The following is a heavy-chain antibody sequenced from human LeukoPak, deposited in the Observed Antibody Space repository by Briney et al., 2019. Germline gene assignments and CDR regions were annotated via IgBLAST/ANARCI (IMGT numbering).Heavy chain of an antibody. CDR1: GGSFSSSSYY. CDR3: ARHRGGDYGDYVGGFDY. CDR2: IYYSGST. Sequence: PSETLSLTCAVYGGSFSSSSYYWGWIRQPPGKGLEWIGSIYYSGSTYYNPSLKSRVTISVDTSKNQFSLKLSSVTAADTAVYYCARHRGGDYGDYVGGFDYWGQGTLVTVSS. D-gene: IGHD4-17*01. V-gene: IGHV4-39*01. J-gene: IGHJ4*02.